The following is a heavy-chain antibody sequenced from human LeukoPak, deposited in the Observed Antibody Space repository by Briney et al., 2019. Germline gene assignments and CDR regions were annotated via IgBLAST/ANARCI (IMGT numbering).Heavy chain of an antibody. Sequence: GGSLRLSCAASGFTVSSNYMSWVRQAPGKGLEWVSDIYSGGSTYYADSVEGRFTISRDNSKNTLYLQMNSLRAEDTAVYYCARGRYDTIFGVVINYYYYGMDVWGQGTTVTVSS. CDR3: ARGRYDTIFGVVINYYYYGMDV. CDR2: IYSGGST. J-gene: IGHJ6*02. D-gene: IGHD3-3*01. V-gene: IGHV3-66*02. CDR1: GFTVSSNY.